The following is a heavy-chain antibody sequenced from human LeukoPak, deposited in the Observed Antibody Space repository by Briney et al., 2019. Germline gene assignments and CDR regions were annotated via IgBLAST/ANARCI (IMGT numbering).Heavy chain of an antibody. CDR3: AKDQAAISGMVSSYYFEY. CDR1: GFTFSGYG. Sequence: GGSLRLSCATSGFTFSGYGMHWVRQAPGKGLEWVAFIRFDATNKYYADAVKGRFTISRDKSKNTLYMQMNSLRTEDTAVYYCAKDQAAISGMVSSYYFEYWGQGALVTVSS. V-gene: IGHV3-30*02. D-gene: IGHD3-3*01. J-gene: IGHJ4*02. CDR2: IRFDATNK.